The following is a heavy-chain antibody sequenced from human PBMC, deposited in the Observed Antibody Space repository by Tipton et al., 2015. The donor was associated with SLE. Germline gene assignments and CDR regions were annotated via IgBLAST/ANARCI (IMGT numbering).Heavy chain of an antibody. V-gene: IGHV3-72*01. CDR3: SRDFFFD. Sequence: SLRLSCAASGFTFDDYGMSWVRQAPGKGLEWVGRSRNRGGSYTTYYAASVKDRFIISRDDSKNSVYLQMNSLKTEDTAVYYCSRDFFFDWGQGTLVTVSS. CDR2: SRNRGGSYTT. CDR1: GFTFDDYG. J-gene: IGHJ4*02.